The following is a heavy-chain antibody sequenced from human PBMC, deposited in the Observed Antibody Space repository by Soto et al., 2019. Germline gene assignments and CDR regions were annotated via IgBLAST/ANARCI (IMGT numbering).Heavy chain of an antibody. CDR2: ISTSGSAK. V-gene: IGHV3-48*03. D-gene: IGHD5-12*01. Sequence: DVHLLESGGGLVQPGGSLRLSCAASGFTFSSYEVDWVRHSPGKGLEWISYISTSGSAKYYADSVKGRFTISRDNTKNSLYLHMDSLRVEDTAVYYCARELATTQGFDYWGQGTLVTVSS. J-gene: IGHJ4*02. CDR3: ARELATTQGFDY. CDR1: GFTFSSYE.